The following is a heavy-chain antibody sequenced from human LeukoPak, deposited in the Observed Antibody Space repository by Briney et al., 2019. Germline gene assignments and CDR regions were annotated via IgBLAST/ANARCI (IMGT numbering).Heavy chain of an antibody. CDR1: GYSFTSYW. Sequence: GESLKISCKGSGYSFTSYWIGWVRQMPGKGLEWMGIIYPGDSDTRYSPSFQGQVTISADKSISTAYLQWSSLKASDTAMYYCARRYKGYYDFWGGYREAFDIWGQGTMVTVSS. J-gene: IGHJ3*02. V-gene: IGHV5-51*01. D-gene: IGHD3-3*01. CDR2: IYPGDSDT. CDR3: ARRYKGYYDFWGGYREAFDI.